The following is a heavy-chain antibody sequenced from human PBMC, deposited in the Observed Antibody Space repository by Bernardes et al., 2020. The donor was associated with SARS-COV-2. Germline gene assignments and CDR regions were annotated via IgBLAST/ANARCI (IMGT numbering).Heavy chain of an antibody. CDR2: ISPKSGAT. CDR3: ARTFYYDRGGDSVFDL. Sequence: ASVKVSCTASGYTFSDYYTHWLRQAPGQGLEWMGWISPKSGATTHAQKFQGRVTMTRDTSISTDYMELSRLRSDDTAVYYCARTFYYDRGGDSVFDLWGQGTPVTVSS. D-gene: IGHD2-21*01. J-gene: IGHJ4*02. CDR1: GYTFSDYY. V-gene: IGHV1-2*02.